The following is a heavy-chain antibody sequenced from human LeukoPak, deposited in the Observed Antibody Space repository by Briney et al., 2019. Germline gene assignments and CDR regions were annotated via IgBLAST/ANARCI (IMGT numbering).Heavy chain of an antibody. CDR3: ARGPKTTTSWRDPRFDP. Sequence: SVKVSCKASGYTFTDYYMHWVRQAPGQGLEWMGWINPNSGATNYAQNFQGRVTMTRDTSISTAYMELSRLRSDDTAVYYCARGPKTTTSWRDPRFDPWGQGTLVTVSS. CDR1: GYTFTDYY. CDR2: INPNSGAT. D-gene: IGHD2-2*01. J-gene: IGHJ5*02. V-gene: IGHV1-2*02.